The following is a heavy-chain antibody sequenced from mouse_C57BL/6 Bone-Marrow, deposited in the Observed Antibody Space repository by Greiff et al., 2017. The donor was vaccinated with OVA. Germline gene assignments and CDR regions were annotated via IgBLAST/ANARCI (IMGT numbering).Heavy chain of an antibody. CDR1: GYSITSGYY. CDR2: ISYDGSN. V-gene: IGHV3-6*01. D-gene: IGHD2-1*01. CDR3: ARGPSL. J-gene: IGHJ3*01. Sequence: DVKLVESGPGLVKPSQSLSLTCSVTGYSITSGYYWNWIRQFPGNKLEWMGYISYDGSNNYNPSLKNRISITRDTSKNQFFLKLNSVTTEDTATYYCARGPSLRGQGTLVTVSA.